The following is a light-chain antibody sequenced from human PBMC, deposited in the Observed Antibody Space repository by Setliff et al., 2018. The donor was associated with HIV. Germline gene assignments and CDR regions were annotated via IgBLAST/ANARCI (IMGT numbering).Light chain of an antibody. J-gene: IGLJ1*01. V-gene: IGLV2-14*01. CDR1: TSDIGNFDY. CDR3: SSYTNISTYI. CDR2: EVT. Sequence: QSVLTQPPSASGSPGQSVSISCTGTTSDIGNFDYVSWYQQHPGKAPKLIIYEVTKRPSGVSNRLSGSKSGNTASLIISGLQAEDEADYYCSSYTNISTYIFGSGTKVTVL.